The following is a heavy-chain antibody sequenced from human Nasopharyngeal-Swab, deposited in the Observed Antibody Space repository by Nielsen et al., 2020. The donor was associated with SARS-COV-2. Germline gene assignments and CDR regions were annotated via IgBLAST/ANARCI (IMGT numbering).Heavy chain of an antibody. J-gene: IGHJ6*03. V-gene: IGHV3-66*01. D-gene: IGHD2-2*01. CDR2: FYSGGTT. Sequence: GESLKISCAASGFTVSSNYMHWVRQAPGEGLEWVSAFYSGGTTYYAGSVKGRVTISRDNSNNTVYLQMNSLRAEDTAVYYCARGSTVSSYYHYMDVWGKGTTVTVSS. CDR3: ARGSTVSSYYHYMDV. CDR1: GFTVSSNY.